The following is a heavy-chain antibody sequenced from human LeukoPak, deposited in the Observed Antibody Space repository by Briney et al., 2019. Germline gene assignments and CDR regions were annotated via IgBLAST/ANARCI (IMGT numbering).Heavy chain of an antibody. V-gene: IGHV1-8*01. CDR1: GYTFTIYD. CDR3: ARGSYGMDV. CDR2: MNPNSGNT. Sequence: ASVTVSCKGSGYTFTIYDINWVRQAAGQGLEWMGWMNPNSGNTGYAQKFQGRVTITRNTSISTAYMELSSLRSEDTAVYYCARGSYGMDVWGQGTTVTVSS. J-gene: IGHJ6*02.